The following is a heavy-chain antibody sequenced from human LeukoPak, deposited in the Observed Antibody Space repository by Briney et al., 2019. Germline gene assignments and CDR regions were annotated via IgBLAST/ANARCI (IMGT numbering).Heavy chain of an antibody. J-gene: IGHJ3*02. CDR2: IYTSGST. Sequence: SETLSLTCTVSGGSISSGSYYWSWIRQPAGKGLEWIGRIYTSGSTNYNPSLKSRVTISVDTSKNQFSLKLSSVTAADTAVYYCARVPTYYDFWSGNKGGAFDIWGQGTMVTVSS. D-gene: IGHD3-3*01. V-gene: IGHV4-61*02. CDR1: GGSISSGSYY. CDR3: ARVPTYYDFWSGNKGGAFDI.